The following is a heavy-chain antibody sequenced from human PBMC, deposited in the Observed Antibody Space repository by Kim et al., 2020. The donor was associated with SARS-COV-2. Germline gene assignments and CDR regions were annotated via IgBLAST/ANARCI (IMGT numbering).Heavy chain of an antibody. V-gene: IGHV4-34*01. Sequence: SETLSLTCAVYGGSFSGYYWSWIRQPPGKGLEWIGEINHSGSTNYNPSLKSRVTISVDTSKNQFSLKLSSVTAADTAVYYCARPSIAARRPTHGMDVWGQGTTVTVSS. CDR3: ARPSIAARRPTHGMDV. J-gene: IGHJ6*02. CDR2: INHSGST. D-gene: IGHD6-6*01. CDR1: GGSFSGYY.